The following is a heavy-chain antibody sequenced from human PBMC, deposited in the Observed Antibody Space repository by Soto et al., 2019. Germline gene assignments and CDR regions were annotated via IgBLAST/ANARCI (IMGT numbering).Heavy chain of an antibody. CDR3: ARDQIDYYYYYGMDV. CDR2: IYYSGST. Sequence: SETLSLTCTVSGGSISSYYWSWIRQPPGKGLEWIGYIYYSGSTNYNPSLKSRVTISVDTSKNQFSLKLSSVTAADTAVYYCARDQIDYYYYYGMDVWGQGTTVTVSS. CDR1: GGSISSYY. J-gene: IGHJ6*02. V-gene: IGHV4-59*01.